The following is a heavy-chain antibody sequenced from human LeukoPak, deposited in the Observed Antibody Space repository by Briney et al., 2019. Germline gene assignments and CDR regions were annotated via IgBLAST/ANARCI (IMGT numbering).Heavy chain of an antibody. Sequence: PSETLSLTCTVSGGSISSYYWSWIRQPPGKGLEWIGYIYYSGSTNYNPSLKSRVTISVDTSKNQFSLKLSSVTAADTAMYYCASYYYDSSGRKNWFDPWGQGTLVTVSS. J-gene: IGHJ5*02. D-gene: IGHD3-22*01. V-gene: IGHV4-59*01. CDR3: ASYYYDSSGRKNWFDP. CDR2: IYYSGST. CDR1: GGSISSYY.